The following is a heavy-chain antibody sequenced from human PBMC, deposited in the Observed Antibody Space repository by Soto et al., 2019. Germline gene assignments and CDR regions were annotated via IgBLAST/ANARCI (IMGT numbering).Heavy chain of an antibody. CDR2: INPSGGST. V-gene: IGHV1-46*01. Sequence: ASLKVSCKASGYTFTSYYMHWVRQAPGQGLEWMGIINPSGGSTSYAQKFQGRVTMTRDTSTSTVYMELSSLRSEDTAVYYCAIYGGNSVYFDYWGQGTLVTVSS. J-gene: IGHJ4*02. CDR3: AIYGGNSVYFDY. D-gene: IGHD4-17*01. CDR1: GYTFTSYY.